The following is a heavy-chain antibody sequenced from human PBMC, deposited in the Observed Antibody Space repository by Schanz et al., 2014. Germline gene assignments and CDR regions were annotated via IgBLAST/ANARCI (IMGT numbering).Heavy chain of an antibody. J-gene: IGHJ4*02. V-gene: IGHV3-21*01. CDR2: ISSTSTYL. CDR1: GFTFSSYT. D-gene: IGHD3-16*01. CDR3: ARGTPFLCDY. Sequence: EVHLVESGGGLVQPGGSLRLSCAASGFTFSSYTMKWVRQAPGKGLEWVSSISSTSTYLYYADSVKGRFTISRDSARNSLYLQMSSLRAEDTAVYYCARGTPFLCDYWGQGTLVTVSS.